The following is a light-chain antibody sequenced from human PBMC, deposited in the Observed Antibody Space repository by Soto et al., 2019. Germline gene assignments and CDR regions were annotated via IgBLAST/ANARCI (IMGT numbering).Light chain of an antibody. CDR3: QKYNSAPLT. Sequence: DTQMTQSPSSLSASVGDRVSITCRASHGITNYVAWYQQKPGKVPKLLIYAASTLQSGVPSRFSGSGSGTDFTLTISSLQPEDVANYYCQKYNSAPLTFGGGTKVEIK. CDR2: AAS. J-gene: IGKJ4*01. CDR1: HGITNY. V-gene: IGKV1-27*01.